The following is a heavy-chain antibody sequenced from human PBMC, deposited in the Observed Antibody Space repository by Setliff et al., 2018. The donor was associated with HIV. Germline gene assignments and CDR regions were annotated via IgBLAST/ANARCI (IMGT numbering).Heavy chain of an antibody. CDR2: IYHSGST. CDR1: GYSISSGYY. Sequence: SETLSLTCTVSGYSISSGYYWGWIRQPPGKGLEWIGSIYHSGSTYYNPSLKSRVTISVDTSKNQFSLKLSSVTAADTAVYYCARNVDTAMATDYWGQGTLVTVSS. J-gene: IGHJ4*02. V-gene: IGHV4-38-2*02. CDR3: ARNVDTAMATDY. D-gene: IGHD5-18*01.